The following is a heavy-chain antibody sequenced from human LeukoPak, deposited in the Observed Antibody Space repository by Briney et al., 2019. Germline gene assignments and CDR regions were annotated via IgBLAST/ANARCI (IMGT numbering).Heavy chain of an antibody. CDR1: GYTFINNW. V-gene: IGHV1-2*02. J-gene: IGHJ1*01. D-gene: IGHD3-22*01. Sequence: ASVKVSCKASGYTFINNWMHWVRQAPGQGLEWMGWINPNSGDTNFAQKFQGRVTMTRDTSISTVYMELSRLRSDDTAVFYCARGYYDGSDFEYFQHWGQGTLVTVSS. CDR3: ARGYYDGSDFEYFQH. CDR2: INPNSGDT.